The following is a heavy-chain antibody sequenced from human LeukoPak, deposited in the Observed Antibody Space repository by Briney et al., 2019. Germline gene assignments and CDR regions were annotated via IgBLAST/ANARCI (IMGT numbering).Heavy chain of an antibody. D-gene: IGHD3-9*01. CDR2: ISSSSSYI. J-gene: IGHJ3*02. CDR3: ARGFDAHNAFGI. CDR1: GFTFSSYS. V-gene: IGHV3-21*01. Sequence: PGGSLRLSCAASGFTFSSYSMNWVRQAPGKGLEWVSSISSSSSYIYYADSVKGRFTISRDNAKNSLYLQMNSLRAEDTAVYYCARGFDAHNAFGIWGQGTMVTVSS.